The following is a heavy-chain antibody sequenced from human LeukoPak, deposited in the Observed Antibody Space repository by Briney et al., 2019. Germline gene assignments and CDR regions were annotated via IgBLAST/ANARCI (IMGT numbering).Heavy chain of an antibody. CDR3: ARDLIPHYYDSSGSNWFDP. CDR1: GYTFTSYG. V-gene: IGHV1-46*01. J-gene: IGHJ5*02. CDR2: INPSGGST. Sequence: ASVKVSCKASGYTFTSYGINWVRQAPGQGLEWMGIINPSGGSTSYAQKFQGRVTMTRDTSTSTVYMELSSLRSEDTAVYYCARDLIPHYYDSSGSNWFDPWGQGTLVTVSS. D-gene: IGHD3-22*01.